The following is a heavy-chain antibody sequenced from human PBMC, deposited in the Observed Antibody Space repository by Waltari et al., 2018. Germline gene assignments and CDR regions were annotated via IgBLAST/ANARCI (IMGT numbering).Heavy chain of an antibody. D-gene: IGHD4-17*01. CDR3: ARDYGDYGTGAGHFDY. Sequence: QVQLQESGPGLVKPSETLSLTCAVSGYSISSGYYWGWIRQPPGKGLEWIGSIYHSGSTYSTPSLKSRVTISVDTSKNQFSLKLSSVTAADTAVYYCARDYGDYGTGAGHFDYWGQGTLVTVSS. J-gene: IGHJ4*02. CDR2: IYHSGST. CDR1: GYSISSGYY. V-gene: IGHV4-38-2*02.